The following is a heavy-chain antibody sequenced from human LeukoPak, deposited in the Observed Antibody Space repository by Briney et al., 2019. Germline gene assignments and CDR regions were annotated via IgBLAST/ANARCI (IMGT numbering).Heavy chain of an antibody. Sequence: GGSLRLSCAASGFTFSNYALSWVRQPPGEGLEWVSGIDGNGDTTYYADSMKGRFTISRDNYKNTLYQQMNSMTADDTAVYYCAKDGSPPLECFHIWGQGTMVPVSS. D-gene: IGHD2/OR15-2a*01. CDR3: AKDGSPPLECFHI. CDR2: IDGNGDTT. CDR1: GFTFSNYA. V-gene: IGHV3-23*01. J-gene: IGHJ3*02.